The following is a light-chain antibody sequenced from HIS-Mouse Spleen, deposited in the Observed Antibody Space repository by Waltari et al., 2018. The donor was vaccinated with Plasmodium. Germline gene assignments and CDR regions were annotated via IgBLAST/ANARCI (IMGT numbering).Light chain of an antibody. V-gene: IGLV1-47*01. Sequence: QSVLTQPPSASGTPGQRVTTSCSGTSSHIGSTYVYWYQQLPGTAPKPLIYRNNQRPSGVPDRFSGSKSGTSASLAISGLRSEDEADYYCAAWDDSLSGPVFGGGTKLTVL. CDR1: SSHIGSTY. J-gene: IGLJ2*01. CDR2: RNN. CDR3: AAWDDSLSGPV.